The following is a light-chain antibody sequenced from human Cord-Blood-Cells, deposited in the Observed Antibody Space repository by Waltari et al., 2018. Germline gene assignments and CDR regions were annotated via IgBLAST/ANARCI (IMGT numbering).Light chain of an antibody. CDR2: GAS. J-gene: IGKJ2*01. V-gene: IGKV3-20*01. Sequence: RATQGVSSSSLAGYQQKPGQAPRFLIYGASSRATGIPDRFSGSGSGTDFTLTISRLEPEDFAVYYCQQYGSSPPYTFGQGTKLEIK. CDR1: QGVSSSS. CDR3: QQYGSSPPYT.